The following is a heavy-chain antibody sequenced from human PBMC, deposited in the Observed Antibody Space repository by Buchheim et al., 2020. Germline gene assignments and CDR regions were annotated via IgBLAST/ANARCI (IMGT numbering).Heavy chain of an antibody. CDR2: LGLSIGGI. J-gene: IGHJ2*01. Sequence: EVQLLESGGDLVQPGGSLRLSCAASGFTFNSYAMTWVRQAPGKGLEWVSTLGLSIGGIHYSDSVKGRFTISRDNSKNTLYLQMNDLRGEDTAVYYCAKYHAQATSPRPSRYFDLWGRGT. CDR1: GFTFNSYA. D-gene: IGHD6-6*01. CDR3: AKYHAQATSPRPSRYFDL. V-gene: IGHV3-23*01.